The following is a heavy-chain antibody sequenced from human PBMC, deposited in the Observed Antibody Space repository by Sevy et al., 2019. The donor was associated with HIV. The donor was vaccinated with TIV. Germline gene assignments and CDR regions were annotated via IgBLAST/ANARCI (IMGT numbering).Heavy chain of an antibody. V-gene: IGHV3-7*01. J-gene: IGHJ4*02. D-gene: IGHD2-2*01. CDR3: ARGGRIVVVPAATYFDY. CDR2: IKQDGSEK. Sequence: GGALRLSCAASGFTFSSYWMSWVRQAPGKGLEWVANIKQDGSEKYYVDSVKGRFTISRDNAKNSLYLQMNSLRAEDTAVYYCARGGRIVVVPAATYFDYWGQGTLVTVSS. CDR1: GFTFSSYW.